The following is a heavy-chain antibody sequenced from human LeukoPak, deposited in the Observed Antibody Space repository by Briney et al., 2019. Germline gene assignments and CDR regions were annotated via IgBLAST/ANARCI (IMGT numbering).Heavy chain of an antibody. CDR3: ARDPGGSTGWFYFDS. J-gene: IGHJ4*02. CDR1: GFTFSNYW. V-gene: IGHV3-74*01. Sequence: GGSLRLSCAASGFTFSNYWMHWVRQVPGKGLVWVSRVNPDATSTYFADSVRGRFTISRDNAKNTLYLQMSSLRADDTAVYYCARDPGGSTGWFYFDSWGQGALVTVSS. CDR2: VNPDATST. D-gene: IGHD3-16*01.